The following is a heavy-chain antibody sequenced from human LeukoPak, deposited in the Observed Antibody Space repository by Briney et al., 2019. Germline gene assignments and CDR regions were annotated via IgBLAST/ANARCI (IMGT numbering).Heavy chain of an antibody. CDR3: AKDLYPGPLGDFDY. V-gene: IGHV3-9*01. CDR2: ISWNSGSI. J-gene: IGHJ4*02. Sequence: PGRSLRLSCAASGFTFDDYAMHWVRQAPGKGLEWVSGISWNSGSIGYADSVKGRFTISRDNAKNSLYLQMNSLRAEDTALYYCAKDLYPGPLGDFDYWGQGTLVTVSS. D-gene: IGHD1-14*01. CDR1: GFTFDDYA.